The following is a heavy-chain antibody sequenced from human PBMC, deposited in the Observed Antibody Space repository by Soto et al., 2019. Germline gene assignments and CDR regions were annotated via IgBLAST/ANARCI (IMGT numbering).Heavy chain of an antibody. D-gene: IGHD6-6*01. CDR3: ARHESVAARGFDY. CDR2: IYYSGST. V-gene: IGHV4-39*01. J-gene: IGHJ4*02. CDR1: GGSISSGSYY. Sequence: PSGTLSLTCTVSGGSISSGSYYWGWVRQPPGKGLEWIGSIYYSGSTYYSPSLNSRVTISVDRSKNQFSLKLSSVTAADTAVYYCARHESVAARGFDYWGQGTLVTVSS.